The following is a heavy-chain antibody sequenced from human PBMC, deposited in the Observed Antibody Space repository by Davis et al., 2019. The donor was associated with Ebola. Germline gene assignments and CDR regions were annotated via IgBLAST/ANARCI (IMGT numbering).Heavy chain of an antibody. CDR1: GFVFSSYV. J-gene: IGHJ3*02. Sequence: GGSLRLSCEASGFVFSSYVMHWVRQAPGKGLEWVAVLSHDESNKYGESVKGRFTIFRDNSKNTLYLEINSLRPEDTAVYYCARDFTYYFDSSGYYSAPNDALDIWGQGTKVTVSS. CDR2: LSHDESNK. CDR3: ARDFTYYFDSSGYYSAPNDALDI. D-gene: IGHD3-22*01. V-gene: IGHV3-30-3*01.